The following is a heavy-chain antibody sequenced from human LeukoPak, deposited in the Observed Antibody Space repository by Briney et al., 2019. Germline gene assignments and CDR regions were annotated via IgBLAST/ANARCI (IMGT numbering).Heavy chain of an antibody. J-gene: IGHJ4*02. Sequence: GGSLRLSCAVSGFTLRNYAMSWVRQAPGKGLEWVSGGNSGSTHYADSVKGRFTISRDNSKNTLYLQMNGLRVEDTAAYHCAKVDWGSNCNDGRCPRWGQGTLVTVSS. CDR1: GFTLRNYA. V-gene: IGHV3-23*01. CDR2: GNSGST. D-gene: IGHD2-15*01. CDR3: AKVDWGSNCNDGRCPR.